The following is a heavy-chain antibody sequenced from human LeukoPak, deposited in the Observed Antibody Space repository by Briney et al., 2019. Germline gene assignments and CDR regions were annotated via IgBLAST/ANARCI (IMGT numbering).Heavy chain of an antibody. J-gene: IGHJ2*01. CDR2: TYYRSKWYN. CDR3: TRAGSYGYYWYFVL. Sequence: SQTLSLTCAISGDSVSSNSATWNWIRQSPSRGLEWLGRTYYRSKWYNDYAVSVKSRITINPDTSKNQFSLQLNSVTPEDTAVYYCTRAGSYGYYWYFVLWGRGTLSLSPQ. D-gene: IGHD5-18*01. V-gene: IGHV6-1*01. CDR1: GDSVSSNSAT.